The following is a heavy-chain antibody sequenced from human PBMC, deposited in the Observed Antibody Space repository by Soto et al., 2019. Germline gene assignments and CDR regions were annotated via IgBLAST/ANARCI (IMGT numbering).Heavy chain of an antibody. CDR1: GGSVSSGSYY. CDR2: IYYSGST. J-gene: IGHJ4*02. D-gene: IGHD5-12*01. Sequence: PSETLSLTCTVSGGSVSSGSYYWSWIRQPPGKGLEWIGYIYYSGSTNYNPSLKSRVTISVDTSKNQFSLKLSSVTAADTAVYYCARDRRYSGYDPLDYWGKGTLVTVSS. CDR3: ARDRRYSGYDPLDY. V-gene: IGHV4-61*01.